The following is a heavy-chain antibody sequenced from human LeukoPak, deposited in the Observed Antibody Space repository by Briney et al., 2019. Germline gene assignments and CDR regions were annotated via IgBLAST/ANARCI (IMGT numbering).Heavy chain of an antibody. V-gene: IGHV4-34*01. J-gene: IGHJ4*02. CDR1: GGSFSGYY. D-gene: IGHD3-9*01. CDR2: INHSGNT. CDR3: ARAMNDWSYWDS. Sequence: SETLSLTCAVYGGSFSGYYWSWIRQPPGKGLEWIGEINHSGNTNYNPSLKSRITMSVDTSKNQFSLKLRSVTAADTPVYYCARAMNDWSYWDSWGQGTLVTVSS.